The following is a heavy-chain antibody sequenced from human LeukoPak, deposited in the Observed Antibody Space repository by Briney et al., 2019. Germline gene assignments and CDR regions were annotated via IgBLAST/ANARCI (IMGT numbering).Heavy chain of an antibody. Sequence: GGSLRLSCAASGFTFSSFSMNWVRQAPGKGLEWVSSISSSSSYIYYADSVKGRFTISRDNAKNSLYLQMNSLRAEDTAVYYCARDGTITIFGVATGWFDPWGQGTLVTVSS. CDR1: GFTFSSFS. J-gene: IGHJ5*02. CDR3: ARDGTITIFGVATGWFDP. V-gene: IGHV3-21*01. D-gene: IGHD3-3*01. CDR2: ISSSSSYI.